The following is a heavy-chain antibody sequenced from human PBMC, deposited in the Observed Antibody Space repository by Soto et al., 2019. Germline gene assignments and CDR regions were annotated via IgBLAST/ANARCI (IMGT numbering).Heavy chain of an antibody. CDR3: ARGRGITIFGVIGVYYYYGMDV. J-gene: IGHJ6*02. V-gene: IGHV4-34*01. CDR1: GGSFSGYY. D-gene: IGHD3-3*01. CDR2: INHSGST. Sequence: SETLSLTCAVYGGSFSGYYWSWIRQPPGKGLEWIGEINHSGSTNYNPSPKSRVTISVDTSKNQFSLKLSSVTAADTAVYYCARGRGITIFGVIGVYYYYGMDVWGQGTTVTVSS.